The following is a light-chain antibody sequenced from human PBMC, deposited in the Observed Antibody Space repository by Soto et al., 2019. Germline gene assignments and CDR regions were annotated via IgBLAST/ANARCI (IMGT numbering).Light chain of an antibody. J-gene: IGLJ2*01. V-gene: IGLV3-1*01. CDR3: QAWDSSTEEV. CDR1: KLGDKY. Sequence: SYELTQPPSVSVSQGQTASITCSGDKLGDKYACWYQQKPGQSPVLVIYQDSKRPSGIPERFSGSNSGNTATLTISGTQAMDEADYYCQAWDSSTEEVFGGGTKLTVL. CDR2: QDS.